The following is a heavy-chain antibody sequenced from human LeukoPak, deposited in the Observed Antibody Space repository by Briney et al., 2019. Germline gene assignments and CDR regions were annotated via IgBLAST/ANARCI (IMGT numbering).Heavy chain of an antibody. Sequence: SETLSLTCTVPGGSISGYYWSWIRQPPGKGLEWIGYIHYSGNTNYSPSFKSRVTMSVDTSKNQFSLKLTSVTAADTAVYYCARDDYGGNAGLWGQGTLVTVSS. D-gene: IGHD4-23*01. CDR1: GGSISGYY. V-gene: IGHV4-59*01. CDR3: ARDDYGGNAGL. CDR2: IHYSGNT. J-gene: IGHJ4*02.